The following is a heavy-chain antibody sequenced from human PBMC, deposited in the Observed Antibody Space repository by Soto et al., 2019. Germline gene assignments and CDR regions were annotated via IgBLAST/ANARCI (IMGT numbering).Heavy chain of an antibody. V-gene: IGHV4-34*01. D-gene: IGHD3-10*01. CDR3: ARTRDYYGSGSYYRTYYYYYGMDV. CDR2: INHSGST. Sequence: LSLTCAVYGGSFSGYYWSWIRQPPGKGLEWIGEINHSGSTNYNPSLKSRVTISVDTSKNQFSLKLSSVTAADTAVYYCARTRDYYGSGSYYRTYYYYYGMDVWGQGTTVTVSS. J-gene: IGHJ6*02. CDR1: GGSFSGYY.